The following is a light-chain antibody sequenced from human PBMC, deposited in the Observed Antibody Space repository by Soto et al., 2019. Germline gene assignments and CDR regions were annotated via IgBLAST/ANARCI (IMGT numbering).Light chain of an antibody. Sequence: DIQMTQSPSTLSASVGDRVIITCRASQSISRWLAWYQQKPGKAPKVLIYDASSLQSGVPSRFRGSASGTTLNLSIRRLQPDHFATYSCQKYNNYLWTLGKGATV. CDR1: QSISRW. CDR2: DAS. V-gene: IGKV1-5*01. CDR3: QKYNNYLWT. J-gene: IGKJ1*01.